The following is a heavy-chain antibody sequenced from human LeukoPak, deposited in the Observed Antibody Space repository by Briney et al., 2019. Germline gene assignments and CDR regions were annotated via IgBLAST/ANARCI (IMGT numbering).Heavy chain of an antibody. CDR1: GGSISSGGYY. CDR3: ARGRRTTRRGIYQLLPPFDY. Sequence: SETLSLTCTVSGGSISSGGYYWSWIRQHPGKGLEWIGYIYYSGSTYYNPSLKSRVTISVDTSKNQFSLKLSSVTAADTAVYYCARGRRTTRRGIYQLLPPFDYWGQGTLVTVSS. V-gene: IGHV4-31*03. J-gene: IGHJ4*02. CDR2: IYYSGST. D-gene: IGHD2-2*01.